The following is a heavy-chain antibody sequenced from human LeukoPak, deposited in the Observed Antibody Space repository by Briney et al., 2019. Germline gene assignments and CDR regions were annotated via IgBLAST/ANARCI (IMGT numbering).Heavy chain of an antibody. CDR1: GFTFRSYA. J-gene: IGHJ4*02. CDR2: ISWDGAVI. D-gene: IGHD2-8*02. V-gene: IGHV3-30*18. CDR3: AKDLETKYCIDY. Sequence: GGSLRLSCAASGFTFRSYAMHWVRQAPGRGLEWIAFISWDGAVIYYADSVKGRFTISRDTSKRTVSLQVDSLRAEDTAVYYCAKDLETKYCIDYWGQGALVTVSS.